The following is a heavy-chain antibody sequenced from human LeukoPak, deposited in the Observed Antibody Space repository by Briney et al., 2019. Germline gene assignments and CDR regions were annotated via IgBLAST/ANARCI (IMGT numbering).Heavy chain of an antibody. J-gene: IGHJ4*02. D-gene: IGHD5-24*01. CDR3: AKGPVEM. V-gene: IGHV3-48*02. Sequence: PGGSLRLSCAASGFTFSSYSMNWVRQAPGKGLEWVSYISSSSSTIYYADSVKGRFTISRDNAKNSLYLHMNSLRDEDTAVYYCAKGPVEMWGQGTLVTVSS. CDR1: GFTFSSYS. CDR2: ISSSSSTI.